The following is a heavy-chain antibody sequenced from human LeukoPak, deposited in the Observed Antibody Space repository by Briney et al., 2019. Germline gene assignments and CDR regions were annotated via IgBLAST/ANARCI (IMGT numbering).Heavy chain of an antibody. Sequence: ADSVKGRFTISRDNSKNTLYLQMNSLRAEDTAVYYCAKDRGGYCSGGGCSASGIWDYWGQGTLVTVSS. J-gene: IGHJ4*02. CDR3: AKDRGGYCSGGGCSASGIWDY. D-gene: IGHD2-15*01. V-gene: IGHV3-30*02.